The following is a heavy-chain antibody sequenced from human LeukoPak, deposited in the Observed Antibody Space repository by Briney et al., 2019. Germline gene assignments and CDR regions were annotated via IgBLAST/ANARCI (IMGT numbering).Heavy chain of an antibody. CDR2: IYYSGST. J-gene: IGHJ3*02. CDR1: GGSISSYY. D-gene: IGHD3-16*01. Sequence: SETLSLTCTVSGGSISSYYWSWIRQPPGKGLEWIGYIYYSGSTNYNPSLKSRVTISVDMSKNQFSLKLSSVTAADTAVYYCARDLGTFLGAFDIWGQGTMVTVSS. V-gene: IGHV4-59*01. CDR3: ARDLGTFLGAFDI.